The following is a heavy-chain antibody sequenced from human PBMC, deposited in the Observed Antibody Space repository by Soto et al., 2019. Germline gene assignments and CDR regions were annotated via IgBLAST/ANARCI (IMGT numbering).Heavy chain of an antibody. J-gene: IGHJ4*02. CDR3: ARGDSTVSSVLDY. Sequence: SETLSLTCTVSGGPFSAGGYYWSWIRQAPGKGLEWIGYILQNGDTSYNPPLKSRVTISTDTSKRQFSLKLTSVTAADTAVYYCARGDSTVSSVLDYWGQGLLVTVSS. D-gene: IGHD4-17*01. CDR2: ILQNGDT. V-gene: IGHV4-31*03. CDR1: GGPFSAGGYY.